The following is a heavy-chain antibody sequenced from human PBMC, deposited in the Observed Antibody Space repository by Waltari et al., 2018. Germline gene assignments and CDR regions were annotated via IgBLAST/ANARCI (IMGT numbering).Heavy chain of an antibody. CDR3: ARGAIVSWYFDL. CDR1: GFTFSSYS. J-gene: IGHJ2*01. CDR2: ISSSSSYI. V-gene: IGHV3-21*01. D-gene: IGHD2-21*01. Sequence: EVQLVESGGGLVKPGGSLRLSCAASGFTFSSYSMTWVRQAPGKGLEWVSSISSSSSYIYYADSVKGRFTISRDNAKNSLYLQMNSLRAEDTAVYYCARGAIVSWYFDLWGRGTLVTVSS.